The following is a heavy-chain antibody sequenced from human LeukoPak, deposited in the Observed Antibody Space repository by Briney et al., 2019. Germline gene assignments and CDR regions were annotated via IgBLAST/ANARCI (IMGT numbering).Heavy chain of an antibody. V-gene: IGHV4-34*12. CDR3: ARLRGAMTPVTSDFDY. J-gene: IGHJ4*02. CDR2: GFYSGSA. Sequence: SETLSLTCAVYGGSFSGYYWAWIRQPPAKGLEWIGSGFYSGSAYYNPSLKSRVTISVDTSKNQFSLNLSSVTAADTAVYYCARLRGAMTPVTSDFDYWGQGTLVTVSS. CDR1: GGSFSGYY. D-gene: IGHD4-17*01.